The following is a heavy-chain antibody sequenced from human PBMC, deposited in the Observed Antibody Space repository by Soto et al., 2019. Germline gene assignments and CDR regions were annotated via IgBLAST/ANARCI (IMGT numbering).Heavy chain of an antibody. CDR2: IYYSGST. V-gene: IGHV4-59*01. D-gene: IGHD6-6*01. Sequence: SSETLSLTCTVSGGSISSYYWSWIRQPPGKGLEWIGYIYYSGSTNYNPSLKSRVTISVDTSKNQFSLKLSSVTAADTAVYYCARFIAARPEADYYYYYYMDVWGKGTTVTVSS. J-gene: IGHJ6*03. CDR3: ARFIAARPEADYYYYYYMDV. CDR1: GGSISSYY.